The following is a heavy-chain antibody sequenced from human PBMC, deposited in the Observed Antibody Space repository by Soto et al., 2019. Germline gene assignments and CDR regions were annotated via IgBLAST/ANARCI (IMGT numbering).Heavy chain of an antibody. CDR2: IWYDGSEK. CDR1: GFTFNHNA. V-gene: IGHV3-33*01. D-gene: IGHD6-13*01. Sequence: QVQLVESGGGVVQPGRSLRLSCAASGFTFNHNAMHWVRQAAGKGLEWVAQIWYDGSEKYYTDSVKGRSTISRDNFKNTVFLQMDSLRVEDTAVYYCARDGQQQAPYALDVWGQGTTVIVSS. J-gene: IGHJ6*02. CDR3: ARDGQQQAPYALDV.